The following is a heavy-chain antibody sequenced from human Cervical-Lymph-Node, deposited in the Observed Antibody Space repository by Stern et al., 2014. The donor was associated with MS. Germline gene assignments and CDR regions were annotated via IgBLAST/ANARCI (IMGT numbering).Heavy chain of an antibody. Sequence: EVQLVESGGGVIQPGGPLRLSCTSSGFTVSRDYMTLVRQAQGRGLAWVSLITNVGSTFYTDSVKGRFTISRDDSKNTVYLHMTSLRAEDTAMYYCARDTSSPERSDWWGQGTLVTVSS. D-gene: IGHD1-1*01. CDR2: ITNVGST. V-gene: IGHV3-53*01. CDR3: ARDTSSPERSDW. J-gene: IGHJ4*02. CDR1: GFTVSRDY.